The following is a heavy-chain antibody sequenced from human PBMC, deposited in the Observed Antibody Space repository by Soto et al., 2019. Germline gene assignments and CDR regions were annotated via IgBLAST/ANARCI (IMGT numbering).Heavy chain of an antibody. CDR2: INPHSGNT. CDR1: GYTFTGDY. CDR3: ARAVYCGSDCYSYGMDV. Sequence: APTKFSCKTSGYTFTGDYLHWGRQAPGQGLEWMGWINPHSGNTNYAQKFLGRVSMTRDTSISTAYMELLSLTSDDTAIYYCARAVYCGSDCYSYGMDVWGQGTTVTVSS. V-gene: IGHV1-2*02. J-gene: IGHJ6*02. D-gene: IGHD3-22*01.